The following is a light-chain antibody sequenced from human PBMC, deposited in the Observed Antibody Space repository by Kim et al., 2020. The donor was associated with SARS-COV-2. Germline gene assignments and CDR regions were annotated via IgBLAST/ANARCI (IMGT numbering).Light chain of an antibody. CDR3: QQYYSTPWT. CDR2: WAS. Sequence: DIMMNQSPDSLAVSLGERATINCKSSQSVLNNSNNKNYLTWYQQKPGQPPKLLIYWASTRESVVPDRFSGSGSGTDFTLTISSLQAEDVAVYYCQQYYSTPWTFGQGTKVDIK. CDR1: QSVLNNSNNKNY. J-gene: IGKJ1*01. V-gene: IGKV4-1*01.